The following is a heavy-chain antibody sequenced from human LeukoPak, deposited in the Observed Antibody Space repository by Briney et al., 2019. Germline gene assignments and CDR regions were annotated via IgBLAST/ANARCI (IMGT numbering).Heavy chain of an antibody. D-gene: IGHD5-12*01. V-gene: IGHV3-21*01. CDR2: ISSSSSYI. Sequence: GGSLRLSCAASGFTFSSYSMNWVRQAPGKGLEWVSSISSSSSYIYYADSVKGRFTISRDNAKNSLYLQMNSLRAEDTAVYYCARDFSGYDSFDYWGQGTLVTVSS. CDR1: GFTFSSYS. J-gene: IGHJ4*02. CDR3: ARDFSGYDSFDY.